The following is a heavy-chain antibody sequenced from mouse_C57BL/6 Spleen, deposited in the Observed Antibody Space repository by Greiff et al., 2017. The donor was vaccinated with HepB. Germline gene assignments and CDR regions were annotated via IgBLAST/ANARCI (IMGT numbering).Heavy chain of an antibody. Sequence: QVQLQHSGAELVRPGASVTLSCKASGYTFTDYEMHWVKQTPVHGLEWIGAIDPETGGTAYNQKFKGKAILTADKSSSTAYMELRSLTSEDSAVYYCTRRVLQDYYGNYQYYAMDYWGQGTSVTVSS. CDR1: GYTFTDYE. J-gene: IGHJ4*01. V-gene: IGHV1-15*01. D-gene: IGHD2-1*01. CDR2: IDPETGGT. CDR3: TRRVLQDYYGNYQYYAMDY.